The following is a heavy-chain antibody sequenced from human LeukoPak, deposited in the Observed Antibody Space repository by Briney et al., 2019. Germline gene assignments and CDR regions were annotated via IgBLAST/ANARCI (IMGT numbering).Heavy chain of an antibody. CDR3: AREGSGWYGNFDY. J-gene: IGHJ4*02. V-gene: IGHV1-2*02. Sequence: ASVKVSCKASAYTFTGYYMHWVRQAPGQGLEWMGWINPDSGGTNYAQKFQGRVTMTRDPSISTAYMEVSRLRSDDTAVYYCAREGSGWYGNFDYWGQGTLVTVSS. D-gene: IGHD6-19*01. CDR1: AYTFTGYY. CDR2: INPDSGGT.